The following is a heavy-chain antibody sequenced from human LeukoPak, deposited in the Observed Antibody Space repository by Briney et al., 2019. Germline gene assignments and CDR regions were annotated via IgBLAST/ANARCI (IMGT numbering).Heavy chain of an antibody. CDR1: GFTFDDYG. Sequence: AGGSLRLSCAASGFTFDDYGMSCVRQVPGKGLEWVSGINWNGGSTGYADSVKGRLTISRDNAKNSLYLQMNSLRAEDTAVYYCAICNVDTAGVDYWGQGTLITVSS. D-gene: IGHD5-18*01. CDR3: AICNVDTAGVDY. V-gene: IGHV3-20*04. CDR2: INWNGGST. J-gene: IGHJ4*02.